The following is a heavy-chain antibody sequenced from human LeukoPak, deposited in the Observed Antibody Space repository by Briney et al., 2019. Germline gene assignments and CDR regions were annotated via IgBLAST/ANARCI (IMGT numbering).Heavy chain of an antibody. V-gene: IGHV3-9*01. CDR2: ISWNSGSI. Sequence: PGGSLRLSCAASGFTFDDYAMHWVRQAPGKGLDWVSGISWNSGSIGYADSVKGRFTISRDNAKNSLYLQMNSLRAEDTALYYCAKDMSDILTGYALDYWGQGTLVTVSS. CDR1: GFTFDDYA. J-gene: IGHJ4*02. D-gene: IGHD3-9*01. CDR3: AKDMSDILTGYALDY.